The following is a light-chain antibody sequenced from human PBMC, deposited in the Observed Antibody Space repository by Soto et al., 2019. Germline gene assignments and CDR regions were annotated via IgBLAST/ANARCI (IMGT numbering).Light chain of an antibody. Sequence: QSALTQPRSVSGSPGQSVTISCTGTSSDVGGYNYVSWYQQHPGKAPKLMIYDVSKRPSGVPDRFSGSKSGNTASLTISGFQAEDEADYCCCSYAGSYTLRVFGGGTKLTVL. J-gene: IGLJ3*02. CDR1: SSDVGGYNY. CDR2: DVS. V-gene: IGLV2-11*01. CDR3: CSYAGSYTLRV.